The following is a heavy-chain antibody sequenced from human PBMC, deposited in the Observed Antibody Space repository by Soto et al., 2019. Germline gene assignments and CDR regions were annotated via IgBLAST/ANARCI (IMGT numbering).Heavy chain of an antibody. J-gene: IGHJ4*02. CDR3: ARGEQWLVRWVY. D-gene: IGHD6-19*01. CDR2: IRYDGSEK. CDR1: GFTFSSYW. Sequence: EVQLVESGGNLVQPGGSLRLSCAASGFTFSSYWMSWVRQAPGKGLEWVANIRYDGSEKYYVDSVKGRFTISRDNAKNSVYLQMNSLRDEDMAVYYCARGEQWLVRWVYWGQGTLVTVSS. V-gene: IGHV3-7*04.